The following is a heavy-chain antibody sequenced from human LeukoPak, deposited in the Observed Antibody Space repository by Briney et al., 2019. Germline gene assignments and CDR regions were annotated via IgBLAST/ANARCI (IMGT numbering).Heavy chain of an antibody. CDR3: ARDPYVDTAMFDAFDI. V-gene: IGHV3-33*01. CDR1: GFTFSSYG. CDR2: IWYDGSNK. D-gene: IGHD5-18*01. Sequence: SLSLSCAASGFTFSSYGMHWVRQAPGKGLEWVGVIWYDGSNKYYADSVKGRFTISRDNSKNTLYLQMNSLRAEDTAVYYWARDPYVDTAMFDAFDIWGQGTMVTVSS. J-gene: IGHJ3*02.